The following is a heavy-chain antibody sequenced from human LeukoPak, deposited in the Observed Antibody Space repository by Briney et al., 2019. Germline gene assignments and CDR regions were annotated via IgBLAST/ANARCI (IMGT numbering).Heavy chain of an antibody. V-gene: IGHV3-21*01. CDR1: GSTVTGNY. D-gene: IGHD3-3*01. CDR2: ISSSSTYV. J-gene: IGHJ3*02. CDR3: ARGTREKSITIFGVVTPDAFDI. Sequence: PGGSLRLSCATSGSTVTGNYMSWVRQAPGKGLERISSISSSSTYVYYADSVKGRFTISRDNAKNSLYPQMNSLRAEDTAVYCCARGTREKSITIFGVVTPDAFDIWGQGTMVTVSS.